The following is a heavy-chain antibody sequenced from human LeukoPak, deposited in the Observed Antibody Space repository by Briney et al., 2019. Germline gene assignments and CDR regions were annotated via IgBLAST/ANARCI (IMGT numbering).Heavy chain of an antibody. J-gene: IGHJ4*02. D-gene: IGHD5-24*01. CDR1: GFTFRIYG. CDR3: ARATRNGYDY. CDR2: IAHDSTTI. V-gene: IGHV3-48*04. Sequence: GGSLRLSCAASGFTFRIYGMNWVRQAPGKGPEWVSHIAHDSTTIYYADSVRGRFTMSRDNARNSLFLQMNSLRPEDTAMYYCARATRNGYDYWGQGTLVTVSS.